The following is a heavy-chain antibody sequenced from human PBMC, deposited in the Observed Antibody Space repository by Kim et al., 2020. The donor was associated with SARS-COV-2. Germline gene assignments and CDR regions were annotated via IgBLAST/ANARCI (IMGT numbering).Heavy chain of an antibody. CDR1: GFTFSSYE. D-gene: IGHD6-13*01. CDR2: ISSSGSTI. CDR3: AREMSWDSYYYYYGMDV. Sequence: GGSLRLSCAASGFTFSSYEMNWVRQAPGKGLEWVSYISSSGSTIYYADSVKGRFTISRDNAKNSLYLQMNSLRAEDTAVYYCAREMSWDSYYYYYGMDVWGQGTTVTVSS. J-gene: IGHJ6*02. V-gene: IGHV3-48*03.